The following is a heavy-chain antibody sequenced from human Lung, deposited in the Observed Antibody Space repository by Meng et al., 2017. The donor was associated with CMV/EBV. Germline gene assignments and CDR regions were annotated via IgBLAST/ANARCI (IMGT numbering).Heavy chain of an antibody. D-gene: IGHD2/OR15-2a*01. CDR2: ISTNTGTP. Sequence: QVHLVHTGSELKKPGASVKFSCKASGYTFSTYTINCVRQAHGRGLEWMGWISTNTGTPTYTQGFTGRFVFSLDTSVSTAYLQISSLKAEDTAVYYCARGGNFDPWGQGTLVTVSS. J-gene: IGHJ5*02. V-gene: IGHV7-4-1*02. CDR1: GYTFSTYT. CDR3: ARGGNFDP.